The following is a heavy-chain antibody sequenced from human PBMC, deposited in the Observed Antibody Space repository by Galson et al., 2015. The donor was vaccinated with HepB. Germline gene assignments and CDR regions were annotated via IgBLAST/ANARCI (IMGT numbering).Heavy chain of an antibody. CDR3: AGGVDTAMATGY. J-gene: IGHJ4*02. Sequence: SVKVSCKASGGTFSSYAISWVRQAPGQGLEWMGGIIPIFGTANYAQKFQGRVTITADESTSTAYMELSSLRSEDTAVYYCAGGVDTAMATGYWGQGTLVTVSS. CDR1: GGTFSSYA. D-gene: IGHD5-18*01. V-gene: IGHV1-69*13. CDR2: IIPIFGTA.